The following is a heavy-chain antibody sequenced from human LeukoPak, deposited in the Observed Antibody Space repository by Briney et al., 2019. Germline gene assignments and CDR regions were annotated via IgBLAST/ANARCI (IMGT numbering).Heavy chain of an antibody. V-gene: IGHV4-34*01. D-gene: IGHD6-19*01. CDR2: TNHSGST. Sequence: SETLSLTCAVYGGSFSGYYWSWIRQPPGKGLEWIGETNHSGSTNYNPSLKSRVTISVDTSKNQFSLKLSSVTAADTAVYYCARVNKQWLVHVRWFDPWAREPWSPSPQ. J-gene: IGHJ5*02. CDR1: GGSFSGYY. CDR3: ARVNKQWLVHVRWFDP.